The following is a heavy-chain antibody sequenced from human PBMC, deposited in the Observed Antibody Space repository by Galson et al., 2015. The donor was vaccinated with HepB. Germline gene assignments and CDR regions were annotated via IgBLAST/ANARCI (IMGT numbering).Heavy chain of an antibody. D-gene: IGHD2-15*01. CDR2: LSGNGYKT. Sequence: SLRLSCAASGFAFSTYAMSWVRQAPGKGLEWVSALSGNGYKTYYADSVRGRFTISRDNSKNTLYLQMNSLRAEDTAVYYGARDPFAYSGGHGGQGTLVTVSS. CDR1: GFAFSTYA. J-gene: IGHJ4*02. V-gene: IGHV3-23*01. CDR3: ARDPFAYSGGH.